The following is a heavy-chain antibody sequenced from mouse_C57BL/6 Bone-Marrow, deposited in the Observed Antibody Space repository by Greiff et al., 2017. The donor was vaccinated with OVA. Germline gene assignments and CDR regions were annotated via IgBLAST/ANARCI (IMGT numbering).Heavy chain of an antibody. CDR1: GFTFSSYG. V-gene: IGHV5-6*01. Sequence: EVQRVESGGDLVKPGGSLKLSCAASGFTFSSYGMSWVRQTPDKRLEWVATISSGGSYTYYPDSVKGRFTISRDNAKNTLYLQMSSLKSEDTAMYYCARPPIDYGSSPYAMDYWGQGTSVTVSS. J-gene: IGHJ4*01. D-gene: IGHD1-1*01. CDR2: ISSGGSYT. CDR3: ARPPIDYGSSPYAMDY.